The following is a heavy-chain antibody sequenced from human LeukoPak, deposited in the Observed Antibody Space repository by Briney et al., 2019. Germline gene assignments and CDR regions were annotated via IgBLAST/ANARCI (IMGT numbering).Heavy chain of an antibody. D-gene: IGHD1-26*01. CDR3: VRVGGAFDL. CDR2: ISWNSGNI. J-gene: IGHJ3*01. Sequence: GGSLRLSCATSGFTFDDYAMHWVRQAPGKCLEWVSGISWNSGNIAYADSVKGRFTISRDKAKKSLYMQMNSLRAEDTAVYYCVRVGGAFDLWGQGTRVSVSS. V-gene: IGHV3-9*01. CDR1: GFTFDDYA.